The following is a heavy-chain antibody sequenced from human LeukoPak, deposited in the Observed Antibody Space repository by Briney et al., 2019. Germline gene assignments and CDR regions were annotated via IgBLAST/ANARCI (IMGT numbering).Heavy chain of an antibody. Sequence: PGPSLRLSRAASGFTFSDYYMSSIRQAPGEGLEWVSYISSSGSTIYYADSVKGRFTISRDNAKNLLYVEMNSVRAEDRAVYYCEAVAGKRDWGQGTLVTVSS. CDR2: ISSSGSTI. CDR1: GFTFSDYY. J-gene: IGHJ4*02. D-gene: IGHD6-19*01. CDR3: EAVAGKRD. V-gene: IGHV3-11*01.